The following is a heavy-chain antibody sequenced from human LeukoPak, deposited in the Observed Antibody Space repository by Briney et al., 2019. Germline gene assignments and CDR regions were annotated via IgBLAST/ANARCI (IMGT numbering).Heavy chain of an antibody. J-gene: IGHJ4*02. CDR2: ISRMGFTT. Sequence: GGSLRLSRAVSGFTLDNTAMCWVRQAPGKGLEWISGISRMGFTTYYADSVNGRFTISRDTSKNTLYLQMDTLRPEDTALYYCAKEEVPNDYWGQGTLVTVSS. CDR1: GFTLDNTA. V-gene: IGHV3-23*01. CDR3: AKEEVPNDY.